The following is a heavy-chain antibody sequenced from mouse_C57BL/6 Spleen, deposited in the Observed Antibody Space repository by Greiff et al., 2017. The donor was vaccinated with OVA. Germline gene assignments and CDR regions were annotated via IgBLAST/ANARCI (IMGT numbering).Heavy chain of an antibody. CDR3: ARNFELGRYFDV. V-gene: IGHV2-2*01. CDR2: IWSGGRT. Sequence: VQLQQSGPGLVQPSQSLSITCTVSGFSLTSYGVHWVRQSPGKGLEWLGVIWSGGRTDYNAAFISSLSISKDNSKSQVFFKMNSLQADDTAIYYCARNFELGRYFDVWGTGTTVTVSS. CDR1: GFSLTSYG. J-gene: IGHJ1*03. D-gene: IGHD4-1*01.